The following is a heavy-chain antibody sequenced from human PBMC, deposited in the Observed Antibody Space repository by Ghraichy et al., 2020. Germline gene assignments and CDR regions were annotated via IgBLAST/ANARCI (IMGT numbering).Heavy chain of an antibody. CDR1: GFSLSTSGVG. CDR2: IYWDDDK. CDR3: AHKDYYGPEGGYYFDY. D-gene: IGHD3-10*01. J-gene: IGHJ4*02. Sequence: SGPTLVKPTQTLTLTCTFSGFSLSTSGVGVGWIRQPPGKALEWLALIYWDDDKRYSPSLKSRLTITKDTSRNQVVLTMTNMDPVDTATYYCAHKDYYGPEGGYYFDYWGQGTLVTVSS. V-gene: IGHV2-5*02.